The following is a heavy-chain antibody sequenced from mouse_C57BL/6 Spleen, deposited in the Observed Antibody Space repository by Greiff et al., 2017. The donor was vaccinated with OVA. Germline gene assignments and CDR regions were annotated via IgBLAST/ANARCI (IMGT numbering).Heavy chain of an antibody. Sequence: VQLQQSGPVLVKPGASVKMSCKASGYTFTDYYMNWVKQSHGKSLEWIGVINPYNGGTSYNQKFKGKATLTVDKSSSTAYMELNSLTSEDSAVYYCARRGITTVSYAMDYWGQGTSVTVSS. V-gene: IGHV1-19*01. J-gene: IGHJ4*01. D-gene: IGHD1-1*01. CDR3: ARRGITTVSYAMDY. CDR1: GYTFTDYY. CDR2: INPYNGGT.